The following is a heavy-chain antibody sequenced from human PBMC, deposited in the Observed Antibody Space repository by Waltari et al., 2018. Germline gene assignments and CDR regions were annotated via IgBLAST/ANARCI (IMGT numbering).Heavy chain of an antibody. CDR1: GFSITSSGVA. Sequence: QITLKESGPTLVKPAQTLTLTCSFSGFSITSSGVAINWVRQPPGQALEWLALIYGDDTERYSPSVMDRVTVTRDASKNQVIFTMTNINPVDTATYYCAKGPTTLDYWGPGTLVTVSS. J-gene: IGHJ4*02. CDR3: AKGPTTLDY. D-gene: IGHD1-1*01. V-gene: IGHV2-5*02. CDR2: IYGDDTE.